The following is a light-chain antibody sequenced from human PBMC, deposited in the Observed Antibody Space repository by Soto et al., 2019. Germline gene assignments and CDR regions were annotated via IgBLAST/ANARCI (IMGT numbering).Light chain of an antibody. CDR3: QQYNSYSPWT. CDR2: DAS. V-gene: IGKV1-5*01. J-gene: IGKJ1*01. CDR1: QSISSW. Sequence: DIQMTQSPSTLSASVGDRVTITCRASQSISSWLAWYQQKPGKAPKLLIYDASSLESGVPSRFSGSGSGTEFTRTISSLQPDDFATYYCQQYNSYSPWTFGQGTKVESK.